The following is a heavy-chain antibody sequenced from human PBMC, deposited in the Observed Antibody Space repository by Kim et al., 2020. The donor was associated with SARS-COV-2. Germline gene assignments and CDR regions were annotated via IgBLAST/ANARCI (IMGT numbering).Heavy chain of an antibody. D-gene: IGHD1-26*01. J-gene: IGHJ5*02. CDR2: ISYDGSNK. CDR1: GFTFSSYA. V-gene: IGHV3-30-3*01. Sequence: GGSLRLSCAASGFTFSSYAMHWVRQAPGKGLEWVAVISYDGSNKYYADSVKGRFTISRDNSKNTLYLQMNCLRAEDTAVYYCARSGGGSYSSWFDPWGQG. CDR3: ARSGGGSYSSWFDP.